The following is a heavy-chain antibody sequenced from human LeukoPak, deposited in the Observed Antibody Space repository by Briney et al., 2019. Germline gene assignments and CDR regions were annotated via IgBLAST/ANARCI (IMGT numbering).Heavy chain of an antibody. J-gene: IGHJ4*02. CDR1: GYTFTGYL. Sequence: ASVKVSCKTSGYTFTGYLMHWVRQAPGQGLEWMGRINPNSGGTNYVQKFQGRVTMTRDTSISTAYMELSSLRSDDTAVYYCATYGAVDILWGQGTLVTVSS. CDR2: INPNSGGT. V-gene: IGHV1-2*06. CDR3: ATYGAVDIL. D-gene: IGHD5-12*01.